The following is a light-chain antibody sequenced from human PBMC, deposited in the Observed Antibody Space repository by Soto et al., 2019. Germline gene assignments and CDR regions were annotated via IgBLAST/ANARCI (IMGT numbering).Light chain of an antibody. CDR3: SSYTSSSTLV. J-gene: IGLJ1*01. Sequence: QSALTQPASVSGSPGQSITISCTGTSSDVGGYNYVSWFQHHPGKAPKLIIYDVSNRPSGVSNRFSGSKSGNTASLTISGLQAEEETDYYCSSYTSSSTLVFGTGTKVTVL. CDR1: SSDVGGYNY. V-gene: IGLV2-14*03. CDR2: DVS.